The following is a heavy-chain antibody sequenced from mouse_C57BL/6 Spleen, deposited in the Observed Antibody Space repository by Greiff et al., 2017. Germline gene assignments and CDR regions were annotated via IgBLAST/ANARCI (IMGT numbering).Heavy chain of an antibody. Sequence: DVKLQESGEGLVKPGGSLKLSCAASGFTFSSYAMSWVRQTPEKRLEWVAYISSGGDYIYYADTVKGRFTISRDNARNTLYLQMSSLKSEDTAMYYCTRAGVYYGSFDVWGTGTTVTVSS. D-gene: IGHD4-1*01. CDR2: ISSGGDYI. J-gene: IGHJ1*03. V-gene: IGHV5-9-1*02. CDR1: GFTFSSYA. CDR3: TRAGVYYGSFDV.